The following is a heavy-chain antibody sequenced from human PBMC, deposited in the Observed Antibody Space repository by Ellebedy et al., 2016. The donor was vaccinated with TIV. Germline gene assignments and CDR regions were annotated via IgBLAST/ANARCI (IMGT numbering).Heavy chain of an antibody. CDR3: AREMVRGNWFDP. CDR1: GYTFTSYA. Sequence: ASVKVSCXASGYTFTSYAMHWVRQAPGQRLEWMGWINAGNGNTKYSQKFQGRVTITRDTSASTAYMELSSLRSEDTAVYYCAREMVRGNWFDPWGQGTLITVSS. CDR2: INAGNGNT. J-gene: IGHJ5*02. V-gene: IGHV1-3*01. D-gene: IGHD2-8*01.